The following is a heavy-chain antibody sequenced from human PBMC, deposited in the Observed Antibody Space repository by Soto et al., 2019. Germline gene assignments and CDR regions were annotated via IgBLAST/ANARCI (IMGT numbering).Heavy chain of an antibody. CDR1: GFTFSSYG. D-gene: IGHD2-2*02. CDR3: AKNLKSSPDCRSTSCYTPHFDY. J-gene: IGHJ4*02. V-gene: IGHV3-30*18. Sequence: QVQLVESGGGVVQPGRSLRLSCAASGFTFSSYGMHWVRQAPGKGLEWVAVMSYDGSNQYYADSVKGRFTISRDNSKNTLYLQMNSLRPEDTAVYYCAKNLKSSPDCRSTSCYTPHFDYWGQGTLVTVSS. CDR2: MSYDGSNQ.